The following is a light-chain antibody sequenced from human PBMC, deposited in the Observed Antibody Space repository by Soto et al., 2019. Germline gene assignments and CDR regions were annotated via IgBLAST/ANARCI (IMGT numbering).Light chain of an antibody. Sequence: DIQLTQSLSTLSASVGERVTITCRASQSVSNWLAWYQQKPGKAPKLLIYKASTLKSGVPSRFSGSGSGTEFTLTISSLQPDDFATYYCQHYNSYSEAFGQGTKVELK. CDR3: QHYNSYSEA. CDR1: QSVSNW. CDR2: KAS. V-gene: IGKV1-5*03. J-gene: IGKJ1*01.